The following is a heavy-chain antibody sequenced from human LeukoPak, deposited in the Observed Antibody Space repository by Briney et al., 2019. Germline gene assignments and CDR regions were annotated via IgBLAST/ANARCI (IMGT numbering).Heavy chain of an antibody. J-gene: IGHJ4*02. CDR3: ARDLTGGSGSYLDY. V-gene: IGHV3-21*01. CDR1: GFTFSSYS. Sequence: GGSLRLSCAASGFTFSSYSMNWVRQAPGKGLEWVSSISSSSSYIYYADSVKGRFTISRDNAKNSLYLQMNSLRAEDTAVYYCARDLTGGSGSYLDYWGQGTLVTVSS. CDR2: ISSSSSYI. D-gene: IGHD3-10*01.